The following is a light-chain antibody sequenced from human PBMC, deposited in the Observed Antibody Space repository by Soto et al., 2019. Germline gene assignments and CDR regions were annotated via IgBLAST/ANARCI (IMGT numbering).Light chain of an antibody. Sequence: EIGWTQSPGTLSLSPGERASLSCRARQSVGSNLAWYQQKPGQAPRLLIYGASTRATGIPARFSGSGSETEFTLTISSLQAEDSAVYFCQQYNNWPTWTFGQGTKVDIK. CDR1: QSVGSN. V-gene: IGKV3-15*01. CDR3: QQYNNWPTWT. CDR2: GAS. J-gene: IGKJ1*01.